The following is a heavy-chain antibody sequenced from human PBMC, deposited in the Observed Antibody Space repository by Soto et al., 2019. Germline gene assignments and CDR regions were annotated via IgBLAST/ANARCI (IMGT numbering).Heavy chain of an antibody. V-gene: IGHV3-23*01. CDR2: ISVSGGST. CDR1: GFTFNNYA. Sequence: GGSLRLSCAASGFTFNNYAMSWVRQAPGKGLEWVSSISVSGGSTFYADSVKGRSTISRDNSKNTLYLQMNSLRAEDTAVYYCAKSAPPSSGRYQYYFDYWGQGTLVTVSS. J-gene: IGHJ4*02. CDR3: AKSAPPSSGRYQYYFDY. D-gene: IGHD3-22*01.